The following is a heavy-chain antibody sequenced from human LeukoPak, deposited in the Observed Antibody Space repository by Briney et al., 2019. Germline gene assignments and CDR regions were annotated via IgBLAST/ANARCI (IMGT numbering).Heavy chain of an antibody. CDR1: GYTFISYG. V-gene: IGHV1-18*01. CDR3: ARGDGIAVALIDY. Sequence: ASVKVSCKASGYTFISYGFSWVRQAPGQGLEWMGWISAYDGNTKSAQKFQGRVTMTRDTSTSTVYMELSSLRSEDTAVYYCARGDGIAVALIDYWGQGTLVTVSS. D-gene: IGHD6-19*01. J-gene: IGHJ4*02. CDR2: ISAYDGNT.